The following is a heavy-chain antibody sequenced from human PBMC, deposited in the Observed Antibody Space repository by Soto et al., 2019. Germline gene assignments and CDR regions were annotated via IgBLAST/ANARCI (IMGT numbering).Heavy chain of an antibody. CDR1: GYSFTSYW. Sequence: GESLKISCKGSGYSFTSYWIGWGRQMPGKGLEWMGIIYPGDSDTRYSPSFQGQVTISADKSISTAYLQWSSLKASDTAMYYCARLSDGQQVGLYAFDIWGQGAMVTVSS. V-gene: IGHV5-51*01. D-gene: IGHD1-26*01. J-gene: IGHJ3*02. CDR2: IYPGDSDT. CDR3: ARLSDGQQVGLYAFDI.